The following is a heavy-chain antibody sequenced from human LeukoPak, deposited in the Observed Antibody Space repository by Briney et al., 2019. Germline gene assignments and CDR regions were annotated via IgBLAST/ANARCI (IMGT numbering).Heavy chain of an antibody. Sequence: GASVKVSCKASGYTFTSYSISWVRQAPGQGLEWMGWISAYNGNTNYAQKLQGRVTMTTDTSTSTAYMELRSLRSDDTAVYYCARDGFKVAAAGRIVDYWGHGTLVTVSS. J-gene: IGHJ4*01. D-gene: IGHD6-13*01. CDR1: GYTFTSYS. CDR2: ISAYNGNT. CDR3: ARDGFKVAAAGRIVDY. V-gene: IGHV1-18*01.